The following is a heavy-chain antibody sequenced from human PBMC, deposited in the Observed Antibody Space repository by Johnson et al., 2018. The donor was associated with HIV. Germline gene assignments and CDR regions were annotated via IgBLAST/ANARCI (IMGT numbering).Heavy chain of an antibody. V-gene: IGHV3-33*08. Sequence: QVQLVESGGGVVQPGRSLTLSCVGSGFTFSDYAIHWVRQAPGKGLEWVAVIWYDGSNKYFADSVKGRFTISRDNSKNTLYLQMNSLRAEDTAMYYCGRGDCSSTSCYHFDIWGQGTMVTVSS. CDR2: IWYDGSNK. CDR3: GRGDCSSTSCYHFDI. J-gene: IGHJ3*02. D-gene: IGHD2-2*01. CDR1: GFTFSDYA.